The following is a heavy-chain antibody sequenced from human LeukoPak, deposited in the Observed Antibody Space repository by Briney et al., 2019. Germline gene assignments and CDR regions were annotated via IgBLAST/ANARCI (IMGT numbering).Heavy chain of an antibody. J-gene: IGHJ4*02. V-gene: IGHV3-30*04. CDR1: GLSFGGYA. D-gene: IGHD3-3*01. CDR3: AREMRGYYPHY. CDR2: ITYDGTFK. Sequence: GMSRRLSWAASGLSFGGYALHWVRQAPGKGLEWVAIITYDGTFKSYAESVKGRFTITRDDSKNTLSLQMNGLRAEDTALYYCAREMRGYYPHYWGQGTLVTVSS.